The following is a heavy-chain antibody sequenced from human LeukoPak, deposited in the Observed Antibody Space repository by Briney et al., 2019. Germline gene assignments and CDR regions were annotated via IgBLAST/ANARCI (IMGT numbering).Heavy chain of an antibody. D-gene: IGHD1-26*01. V-gene: IGHV1-24*01. CDR2: FDPEDGET. CDR3: ATGSGSYYVDAFDI. CDR1: GYTFTGYY. Sequence: GASVKVSCKASGYTFTGYYMHWVRQAPGKGLEWMGGFDPEDGETIYAQNFQGRVTMTEDTSTDTAYMELSSLRSEDTAVYYCATGSGSYYVDAFDIWGQGTMVTVSS. J-gene: IGHJ3*02.